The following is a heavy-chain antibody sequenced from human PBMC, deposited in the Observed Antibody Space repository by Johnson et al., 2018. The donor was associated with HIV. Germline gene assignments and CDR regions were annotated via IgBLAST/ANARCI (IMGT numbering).Heavy chain of an antibody. Sequence: VQLVESGGGLVQPGRSLRLSCAASGFTFDDYGMSWVRQVPGKGLEWVAVISYDGSNKYYADSVKGRFTISRDNSKNTLYLQMNSLRAEDTAVYYCARGGPATGGAFDIWGQGTMVTVSS. CDR3: ARGGPATGGAFDI. CDR1: GFTFDDYG. CDR2: ISYDGSNK. V-gene: IGHV3-30*03. J-gene: IGHJ3*02. D-gene: IGHD7-27*01.